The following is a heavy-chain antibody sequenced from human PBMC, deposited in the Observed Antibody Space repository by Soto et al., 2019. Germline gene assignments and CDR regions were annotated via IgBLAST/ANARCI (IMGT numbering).Heavy chain of an antibody. CDR3: ARDSRSYYYYMDV. D-gene: IGHD5-12*01. CDR1: GYTFTGYD. J-gene: IGHJ6*03. V-gene: IGHV1-8*01. CDR2: MNPSSGNT. Sequence: ASVKVSCKASGYTFTGYDINWVRQATGQGLEWMGWMNPSSGNTGYSQKFQGRVTMTRNTSTSTAYMELSSLRSEDTAVYYCARDSRSYYYYMDVWGKGTTVTVS.